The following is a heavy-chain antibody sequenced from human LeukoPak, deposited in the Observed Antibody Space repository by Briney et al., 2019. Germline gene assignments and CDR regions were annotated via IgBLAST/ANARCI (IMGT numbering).Heavy chain of an antibody. J-gene: IGHJ4*02. D-gene: IGHD2-15*01. CDR1: GFTFSSYA. CDR3: AKVGGAAPSYFDY. Sequence: GGSLRLSCAASGFTFSSYAMTWVRQAPGKGLEWVSAISGSGGSTYYADSVKGRFTISRDNSKNTLYLQMNSLRAEDTAVYYCAKVGGAAPSYFDYWGQGTLVTVSS. V-gene: IGHV3-23*01. CDR2: ISGSGGST.